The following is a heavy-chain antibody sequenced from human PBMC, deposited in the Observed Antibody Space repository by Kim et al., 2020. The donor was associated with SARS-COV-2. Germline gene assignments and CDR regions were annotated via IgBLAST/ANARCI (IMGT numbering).Heavy chain of an antibody. J-gene: IGHJ6*01. Sequence: GGSLRLSCAASGFTFSSYGMHWVRQAPGKGLEWVAVISYDGSNKYYADSVKGRFTISRDYSKNTLYLQMNSLRAEDTAVYYCAKEQVVVAGPLLYYYGM. V-gene: IGHV3-30*18. CDR2: ISYDGSNK. CDR1: GFTFSSYG. CDR3: AKEQVVVAGPLLYYYGM. D-gene: IGHD6-19*01.